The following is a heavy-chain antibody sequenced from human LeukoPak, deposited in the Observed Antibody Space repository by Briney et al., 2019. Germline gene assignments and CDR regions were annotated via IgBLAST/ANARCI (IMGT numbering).Heavy chain of an antibody. V-gene: IGHV3-48*01. Sequence: GGSLRLSCAASGFTISSYSVNWVRQAPGKGLAWVSYISSSSSTIYYADSVKGRFTISRDNAKNSLYLQMNSLRAEDTAVYYCARSPRNFGVVPFDYWGQGTLVTVSS. CDR3: ARSPRNFGVVPFDY. CDR2: ISSSSSTI. D-gene: IGHD3-3*01. J-gene: IGHJ4*02. CDR1: GFTISSYS.